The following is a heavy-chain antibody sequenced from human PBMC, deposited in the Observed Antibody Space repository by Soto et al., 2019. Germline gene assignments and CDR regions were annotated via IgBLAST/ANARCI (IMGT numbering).Heavy chain of an antibody. Sequence: ASVKVSCKASGYTFTSYDINWVRQATGQGLEWMGWMNPNSGNTGYAQKFQGRVTMTRNTSISTAYMELSSLRSEDTAVYYCASTPGYSSSWYWFDPWGQGTLVTVSS. CDR2: MNPNSGNT. CDR1: GYTFTSYD. J-gene: IGHJ5*02. CDR3: ASTPGYSSSWYWFDP. D-gene: IGHD6-13*01. V-gene: IGHV1-8*01.